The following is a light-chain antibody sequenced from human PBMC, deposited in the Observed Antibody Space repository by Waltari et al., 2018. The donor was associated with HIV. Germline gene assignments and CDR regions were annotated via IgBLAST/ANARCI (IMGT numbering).Light chain of an antibody. J-gene: IGKJ2*01. CDR2: SAS. CDR3: QPYHKGHGT. V-gene: IGKV3-15*01. Sequence: EILMTQSPATLSVSPGGGATLSCRASESVHSNLAWFQHKPGPAPRPLIYSASTRATGVPGRFRASGSGTDFTLTIRSLPSENFAIYFCQPYHKGHGTFGQGTKLEIK. CDR1: ESVHSN.